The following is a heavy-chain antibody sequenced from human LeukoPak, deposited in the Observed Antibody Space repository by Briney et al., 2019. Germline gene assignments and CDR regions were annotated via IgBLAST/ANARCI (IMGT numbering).Heavy chain of an antibody. CDR1: GFTFSTYE. CDR3: ARGLHSRLYDSSGYYPY. J-gene: IGHJ4*02. CDR2: ISGSGSSV. Sequence: GGSLRLSCAASGFTFSTYEMNWVRQAPGEGLEWISYISGSGSSVKYADSVKGRFTISRDNAKNSLYLQMKSLRAEDTAIYYCARGLHSRLYDSSGYYPYWGQGTLVTVSS. V-gene: IGHV3-48*03. D-gene: IGHD3-22*01.